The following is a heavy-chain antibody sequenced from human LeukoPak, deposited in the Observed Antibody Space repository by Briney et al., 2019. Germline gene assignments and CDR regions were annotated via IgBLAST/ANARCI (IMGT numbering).Heavy chain of an antibody. CDR3: ARQYYYGSGSYPDFDY. Sequence: SETLSLTCTVSGGSTSSSSYYWGWIRQPPGKGLEWIASIYYSGGTYYNPSLKSRVTISVDTSKNQCSLKLSSVTAADTAVYYCARQYYYGSGSYPDFDYWGQGTLVTVSS. V-gene: IGHV4-39*01. J-gene: IGHJ4*02. CDR2: IYYSGGT. D-gene: IGHD3-10*01. CDR1: GGSTSSSSYY.